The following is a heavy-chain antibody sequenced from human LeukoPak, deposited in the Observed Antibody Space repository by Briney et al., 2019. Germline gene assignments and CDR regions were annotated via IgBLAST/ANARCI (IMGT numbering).Heavy chain of an antibody. CDR3: ARDVNGYFDY. J-gene: IGHJ4*02. CDR1: GFTFSSYW. Sequence: GGSLRLSCAASGFTFSSYWMHWVRQAPGKGLVWVSRIQSDGSSTTYADSVKGRFTISRDNAKNTVYLQMNSLRAEDTAVYYCARDVNGYFDYWGQGTLVTVSS. V-gene: IGHV3-74*01. CDR2: IQSDGSST.